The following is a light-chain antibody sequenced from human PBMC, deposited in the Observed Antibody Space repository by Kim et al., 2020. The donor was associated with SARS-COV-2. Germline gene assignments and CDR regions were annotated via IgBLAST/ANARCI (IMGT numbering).Light chain of an antibody. Sequence: DIQMTQSPSSLSASLGDRVTITCRASQDVSSWVAWFQQRPGKAPQCLIYAASSLQSGVPSRFSGSGSGTHFTLTISTLHPEDFATYYCQQYGDYPITFGQGTRLEFK. CDR3: QQYGDYPIT. J-gene: IGKJ5*01. CDR1: QDVSSW. CDR2: AAS. V-gene: IGKV1D-16*01.